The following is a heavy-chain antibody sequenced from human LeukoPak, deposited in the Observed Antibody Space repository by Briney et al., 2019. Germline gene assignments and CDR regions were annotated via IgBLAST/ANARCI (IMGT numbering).Heavy chain of an antibody. Sequence: GGSLRLSCAASGFTFSSYAMSWVRQAPGKGLEWVSAISGSGGSTYYAGSVKGRFTISRDNSKNTLYLQMNSLRAEDTAVYYCAKDRTTGIAAAGTCDYWGQGTLVTVSS. V-gene: IGHV3-23*01. CDR3: AKDRTTGIAAAGTCDY. J-gene: IGHJ4*02. CDR2: ISGSGGST. CDR1: GFTFSSYA. D-gene: IGHD6-13*01.